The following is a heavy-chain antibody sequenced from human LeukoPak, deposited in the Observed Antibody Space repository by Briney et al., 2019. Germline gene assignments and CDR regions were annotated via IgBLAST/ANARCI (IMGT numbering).Heavy chain of an antibody. V-gene: IGHV3-7*03. J-gene: IGHJ4*02. D-gene: IGHD6-13*01. CDR3: AKDVAAHSYYFDY. CDR2: IKQDGSEK. Sequence: GGSLRLSCAASGFPFSTYWMTWVRQAPGKGLEWVANIKQDGSEKYYVDSVKGRFTISRDNAQNSLYLQMNSLRAEDTAVYYCAKDVAAHSYYFDYWGQGTLVTVSS. CDR1: GFPFSTYW.